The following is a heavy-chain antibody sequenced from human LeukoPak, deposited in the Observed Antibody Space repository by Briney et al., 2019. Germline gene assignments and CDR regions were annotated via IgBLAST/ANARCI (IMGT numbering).Heavy chain of an antibody. CDR2: IWYDRSNK. CDR1: GFTFSSYG. Sequence: GGSLRLSCAASGFTFSSYGMHWVRQAPGKGLEWVAVIWYDRSNKYYADSVKGRFTISRDNSKNTLYLQMNSLRAEDTAVYYCARDHRYDFWSGHYYYCGMDVWGQGTTVTASS. J-gene: IGHJ6*02. CDR3: ARDHRYDFWSGHYYYCGMDV. D-gene: IGHD3-3*01. V-gene: IGHV3-33*01.